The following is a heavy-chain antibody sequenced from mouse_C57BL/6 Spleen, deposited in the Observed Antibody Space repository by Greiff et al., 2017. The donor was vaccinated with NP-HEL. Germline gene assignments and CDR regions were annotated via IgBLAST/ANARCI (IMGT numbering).Heavy chain of an antibody. Sequence: EVKLMESEGGLVQPGSSMKLSCTASGFTFSDYYMAWVRQVPEKGLEWVANINYDGSSTYYLDSLKSRFIISRDNAKNILYLQMSSLKSEDTATYYCARDLATEGFFDYWGQGTTLTVSS. CDR1: GFTFSDYY. D-gene: IGHD1-1*01. V-gene: IGHV5-16*01. CDR3: ARDLATEGFFDY. J-gene: IGHJ2*01. CDR2: INYDGSST.